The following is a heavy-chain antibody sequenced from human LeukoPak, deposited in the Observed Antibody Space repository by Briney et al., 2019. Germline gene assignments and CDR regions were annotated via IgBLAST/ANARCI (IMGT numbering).Heavy chain of an antibody. V-gene: IGHV3-48*04. J-gene: IGHJ4*02. CDR2: IGISSGNT. CDR3: AKDRRLGY. Sequence: PGGSLRLSCAASGFPFNDYSVNWVRQAPGKGLEWISYIGISSGNTKYADSVKGRFTISRDNAKNSLYLQMNSLRAEDTALYYCAKDRRLGYWGQGTLVTVSS. D-gene: IGHD6-6*01. CDR1: GFPFNDYS.